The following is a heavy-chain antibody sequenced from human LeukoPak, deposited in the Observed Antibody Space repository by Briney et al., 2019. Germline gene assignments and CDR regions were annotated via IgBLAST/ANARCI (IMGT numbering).Heavy chain of an antibody. V-gene: IGHV4-4*07. J-gene: IGHJ4*02. CDR1: GGFISSYS. D-gene: IGHD2-2*03. CDR2: THTSGSA. CDR3: ARGRWKTGMDSPYYFDF. Sequence: PSETLSLTCTVSGGFISSYSWSWIRQPPGKGLEWIERTHTSGSANYNPSLKSRVTMSVDTSKNQFSLKLTSVTAADTAVYYCARGRWKTGMDSPYYFDFWGQGTLVTVSS.